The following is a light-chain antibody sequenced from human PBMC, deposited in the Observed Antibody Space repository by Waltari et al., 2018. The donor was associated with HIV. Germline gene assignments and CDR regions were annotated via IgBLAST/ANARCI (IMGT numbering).Light chain of an antibody. V-gene: IGLV1-51*01. CDR1: SSNIANNY. Sequence: QSVLTQPPSVSAASGQRITISCSGSSSNIANNYVSWYQQFPGTAPKLLIYYNVKRPSGNPDGLSGSKSGTSASRAISGLQTADEADYYCGTWDSSLSVWVFGGGTKVTFL. CDR3: GTWDSSLSVWV. J-gene: IGLJ3*02. CDR2: YNV.